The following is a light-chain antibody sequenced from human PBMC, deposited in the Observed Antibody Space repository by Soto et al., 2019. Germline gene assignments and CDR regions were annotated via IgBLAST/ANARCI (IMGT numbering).Light chain of an antibody. CDR2: GAS. CDR1: QSVSSSY. V-gene: IGKV3-20*01. Sequence: EIVLTQSPGTLSFSPGERATLSCRASQSVSSSYLAWYQQKPGQAPRLLIYGASSRATGIPDRFSGSGSETDFTLTISRLEPEDFAVYYCQQYGSSPTWTFGQGTKVDIK. J-gene: IGKJ1*01. CDR3: QQYGSSPTWT.